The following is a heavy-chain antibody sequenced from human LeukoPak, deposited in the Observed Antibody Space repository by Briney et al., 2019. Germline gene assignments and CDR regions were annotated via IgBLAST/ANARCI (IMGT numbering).Heavy chain of an antibody. CDR3: ASFGLGGSYFDY. J-gene: IGHJ4*02. V-gene: IGHV1-69*04. CDR1: GGTFSSYA. Sequence: SVKVSCKASGGTFSSYAISWVRQAPGQGLEWMGRIIPILGIANYAQKFQSRVTITADKSTSTAYMELSSLRSEDTAVYYCASFGLGGSYFDYWGQGTLVTVSS. D-gene: IGHD3-10*01. CDR2: IIPILGIA.